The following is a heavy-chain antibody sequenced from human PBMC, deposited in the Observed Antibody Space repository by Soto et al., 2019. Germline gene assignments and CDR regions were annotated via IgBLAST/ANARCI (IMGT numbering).Heavy chain of an antibody. D-gene: IGHD3-10*02. V-gene: IGHV1-69*15. Sequence: QVQLVQSGAEVKKPGSSVKVSCEASGGTFGSYAVSWVRQAPEQGLEWMGNIIPIFGTERYAQKFQDRVTITADESTNTAYMELRSLRYEDTAVYFCARDNVYVAFDLWGQGTQVTVSS. CDR2: IIPIFGTE. CDR1: GGTFGSYA. CDR3: ARDNVYVAFDL. J-gene: IGHJ4*02.